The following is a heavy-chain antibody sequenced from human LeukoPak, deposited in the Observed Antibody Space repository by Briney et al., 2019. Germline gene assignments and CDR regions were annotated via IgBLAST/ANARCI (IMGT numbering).Heavy chain of an antibody. CDR3: AREELRFLEWPLYYYMDV. CDR1: GGTFISYA. CDR2: IIPIFGTA. V-gene: IGHV1-69*13. Sequence: ASVKVSCKASGGTFISYAISWVRQAPGQGLEWMGGIIPIFGTANYAQKFQGRVTITADESTSTAYMELSSLRSEDTAVYYCAREELRFLEWPLYYYMDVWGKGTTVTVSS. D-gene: IGHD3-3*01. J-gene: IGHJ6*03.